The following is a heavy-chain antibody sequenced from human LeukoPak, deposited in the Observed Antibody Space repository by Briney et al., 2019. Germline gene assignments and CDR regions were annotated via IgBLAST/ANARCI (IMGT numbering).Heavy chain of an antibody. J-gene: IGHJ4*02. CDR3: AKDLGSTSCYDY. CDR2: ISYDGSNK. D-gene: IGHD2-2*01. CDR1: GFTFSSYG. Sequence: PGGSLRLSCAASGFTFSSYGMHWVRQAPGKGLEWVAVISYDGSNKYYADSVKGRFTISRDNSKNTLYLQMNSLRAEDTAVYYCAKDLGSTSCYDYWGQGTLVTVSS. V-gene: IGHV3-30*18.